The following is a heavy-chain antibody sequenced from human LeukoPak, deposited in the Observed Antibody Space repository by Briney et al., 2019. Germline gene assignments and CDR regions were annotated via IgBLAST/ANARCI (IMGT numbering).Heavy chain of an antibody. V-gene: IGHV3-48*04. CDR3: ARGPPNLVGRTGTTFGY. CDR1: GFTFSSYS. Sequence: PGGSLRLSCAASGFTFSSYSMNWVRQAPGKGLEWVSYISSSSSTIYYADSVKGRFTISRDNAKNSLYLQMNSLRAEDTAVYYCARGPPNLVGRTGTTFGYWGQGTLVTVSS. CDR2: ISSSSSTI. J-gene: IGHJ4*02. D-gene: IGHD1-1*01.